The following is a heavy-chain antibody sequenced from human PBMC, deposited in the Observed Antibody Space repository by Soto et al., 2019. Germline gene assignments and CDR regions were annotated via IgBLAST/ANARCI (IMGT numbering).Heavy chain of an antibody. V-gene: IGHV3-23*01. CDR2: ISGSGGST. D-gene: IGHD1-26*01. CDR3: AKGDSGSYWKGATAAFDI. CDR1: GFTFSSYA. Sequence: PGGSLRLSCAASGFTFSSYAMSWVRQAPGKGLEWVSAISGSGGSTYYADSVKGRFTISRDNSKNTLYLQMNSLRAEDTAVYYCAKGDSGSYWKGATAAFDIWGQGTMVTVSS. J-gene: IGHJ3*02.